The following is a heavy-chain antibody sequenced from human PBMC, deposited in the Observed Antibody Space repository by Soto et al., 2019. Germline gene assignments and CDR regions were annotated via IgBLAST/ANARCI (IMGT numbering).Heavy chain of an antibody. CDR2: IRQDGSEK. CDR3: ARDAYCTNGVCHMYNWFDP. V-gene: IGHV3-7*01. CDR1: EFTFSSNW. D-gene: IGHD2-8*01. Sequence: GGSLRLSCVGSEFTFSSNWMTWVRQAPGKGLEWVGNIRQDGSEKNYVDSVKGRFTISRDNAKNTLYLQMNSLRAEDTAVYYCARDAYCTNGVCHMYNWFDPWGQGTLVTVSS. J-gene: IGHJ5*02.